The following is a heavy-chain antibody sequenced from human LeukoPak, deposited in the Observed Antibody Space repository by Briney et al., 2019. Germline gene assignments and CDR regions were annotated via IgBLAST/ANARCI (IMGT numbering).Heavy chain of an antibody. V-gene: IGHV4-34*01. D-gene: IGHD6-13*01. Sequence: SETLSLTRAVYGGSFSGYYWSWIRQPPGKGLEWIGEINHSGSTNYNPSLKSRVTISIDTSKNQFSLKLSSVTAADTAVYYCARGGAAAGTSTGYFDYWGQGTLVTVSS. J-gene: IGHJ4*02. CDR3: ARGGAAAGTSTGYFDY. CDR2: INHSGST. CDR1: GGSFSGYY.